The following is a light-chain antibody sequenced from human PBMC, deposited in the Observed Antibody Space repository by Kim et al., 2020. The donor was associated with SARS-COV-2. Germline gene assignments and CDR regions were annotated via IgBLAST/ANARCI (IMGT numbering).Light chain of an antibody. CDR3: ASYTTRHTLV. V-gene: IGLV2-14*03. CDR2: DVN. CDR1: ASDVGGYDH. J-gene: IGLJ3*02. Sequence: SITHSCTETASDVGGYDHVSRFQQHPGKAPKLKIYDVNIRPSGVSKRFSGSKSGSTASLTISGLQAEDEAHYYCASYTTRHTLVFGGGTQLTVL.